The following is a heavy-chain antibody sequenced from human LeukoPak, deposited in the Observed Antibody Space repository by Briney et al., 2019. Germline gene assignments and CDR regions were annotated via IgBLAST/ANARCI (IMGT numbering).Heavy chain of an antibody. CDR1: GGSISSSNW. J-gene: IGHJ4*02. Sequence: SETLSLTCAVSGGSISSSNWWSWVRQPPGKGLEWIGEIYHSGSTNYNPSLKSRVTISVDKSKNQFSLKLSPVTAADTAVYYCAARCYDYVWGSPFDYWGQGTLVTVSS. CDR3: AARCYDYVWGSPFDY. D-gene: IGHD3-16*01. CDR2: IYHSGST. V-gene: IGHV4-4*02.